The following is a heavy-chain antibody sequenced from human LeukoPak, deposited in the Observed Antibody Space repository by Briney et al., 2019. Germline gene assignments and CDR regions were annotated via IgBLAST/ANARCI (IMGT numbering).Heavy chain of an antibody. CDR3: ARAISPPVVPAADYYFDY. V-gene: IGHV3-21*01. J-gene: IGHJ4*02. Sequence: PGGSLRLSCAASGFTFSSYSMNWVRQAPGKGLEWVSSISSSSSYIYYADSVKGRFTISRDNAKNSLYLQMNSLRAEDTAVYYCARAISPPVVPAADYYFDYWGQGTLVTVSS. CDR2: ISSSSSYI. D-gene: IGHD2-2*01. CDR1: GFTFSSYS.